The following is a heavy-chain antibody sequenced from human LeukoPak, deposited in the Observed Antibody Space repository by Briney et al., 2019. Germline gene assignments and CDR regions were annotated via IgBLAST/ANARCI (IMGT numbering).Heavy chain of an antibody. CDR2: ISGSGGST. Sequence: GGSPRLSCAASGFTFSSYGMSWVRQAPGKGLEWVSAISGSGGSTYYADSVKGRFTISRDNSKNTLYLQMNSLRAEDTAVYYCAKLTLLGYCSGGSCYDRRVFDYWGQGTLVTVSS. CDR1: GFTFSSYG. D-gene: IGHD2-15*01. J-gene: IGHJ4*02. CDR3: AKLTLLGYCSGGSCYDRRVFDY. V-gene: IGHV3-23*01.